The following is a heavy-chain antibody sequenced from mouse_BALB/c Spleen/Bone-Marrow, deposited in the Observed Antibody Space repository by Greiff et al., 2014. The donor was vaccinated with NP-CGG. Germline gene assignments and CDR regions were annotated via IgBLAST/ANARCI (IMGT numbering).Heavy chain of an antibody. CDR2: IDPANGNT. J-gene: IGHJ4*01. CDR3: DSATTATIYTMDY. CDR1: GFNIRDTY. D-gene: IGHD1-2*01. V-gene: IGHV14-3*02. Sequence: VQLQQSGAELVKPGASVKLSCTVSGFNIRDTYMHWVKQRPEQGLEWNGRIDPANGNTKYDPKFQGKATITADTSSNTAYLQLSSLTSEDTAVYYCDSATTATIYTMDYYGQGPS.